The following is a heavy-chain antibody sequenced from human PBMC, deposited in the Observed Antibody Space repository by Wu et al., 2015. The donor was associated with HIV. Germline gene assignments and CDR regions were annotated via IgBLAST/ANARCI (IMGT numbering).Heavy chain of an antibody. J-gene: IGHJ4*02. Sequence: QVQLVQSGAEMKKPGASVKVSCTASGYTFTAYNVHWVRQATGQGLEWVGWMNPKSGNTGYAQKFQGRVTMTRNTSIRTAYMELSSLRSEDTAVYYCARQRVYTSGWYIYDYWGQGTLVTVSS. V-gene: IGHV1-8*02. D-gene: IGHD6-19*01. CDR2: MNPKSGNT. CDR1: GYTFTAYN. CDR3: ARQRVYTSGWYIYDY.